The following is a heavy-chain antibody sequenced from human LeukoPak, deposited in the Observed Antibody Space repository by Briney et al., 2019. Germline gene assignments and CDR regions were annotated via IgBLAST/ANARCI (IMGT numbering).Heavy chain of an antibody. D-gene: IGHD6-19*01. CDR1: GGSFSGYY. J-gene: IGHJ5*02. CDR3: ARGVIGGWYRSNWFDP. V-gene: IGHV4-34*01. CDR2: INHSGST. Sequence: PSETLSLTCAVYGGSFSGYYWSWIRQPPGKGLEWIGEINHSGSTNYNPSLKSRVTISVDTSKNQFSLKLSSVTAADTAVYYCARGVIGGWYRSNWFDPWGQGTLVTVSS.